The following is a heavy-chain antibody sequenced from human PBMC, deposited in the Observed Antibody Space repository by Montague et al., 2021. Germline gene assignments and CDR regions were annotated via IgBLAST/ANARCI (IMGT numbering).Heavy chain of an antibody. CDR2: VFYSGAT. V-gene: IGHV4-61*08. D-gene: IGHD3-22*01. Sequence: SETLSLTCSVSGGSVSTGGYSWSWIRQPPGKGLEWIGSVFYSGATNYNPSLKSRVTMSADTSKNQVSLKVNSVTAADTAVYYCARQGFYESGGFFIWGLGTLVTVSS. CDR1: GGSVSTGGYS. J-gene: IGHJ4*02. CDR3: ARQGFYESGGFFI.